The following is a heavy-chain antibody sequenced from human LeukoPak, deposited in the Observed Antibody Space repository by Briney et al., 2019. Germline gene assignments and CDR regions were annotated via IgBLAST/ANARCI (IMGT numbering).Heavy chain of an antibody. V-gene: IGHV1-2*02. D-gene: IGHD6-6*01. CDR1: GYTFTGYY. CDR3: ASYPRYSSSPPFDY. J-gene: IGHJ4*02. Sequence: ASVKVSCKASGYTFTGYYMHWVRQAPGQGLEWMGWINPNTGGTNYAQKFQARATMTRDTTISTAYMELSRLTSDDTAVYYCASYPRYSSSPPFDYWGQGTLVTVSS. CDR2: INPNTGGT.